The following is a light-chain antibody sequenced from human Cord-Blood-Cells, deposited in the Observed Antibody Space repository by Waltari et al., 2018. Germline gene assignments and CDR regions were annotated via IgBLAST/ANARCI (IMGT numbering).Light chain of an antibody. V-gene: IGLV2-14*01. CDR2: HVS. CDR1: SSDVGGYNY. Sequence: QSALTQPASVPGSPGQSITISCTGTSSDVGGYNYVSWYQQHPGKAPKLMIYHVSKRPSGVSNRFSGSKSGNTASLTISGLQAEDEADYYCSSYTSSSTYVFGTGTKVTVL. J-gene: IGLJ1*01. CDR3: SSYTSSSTYV.